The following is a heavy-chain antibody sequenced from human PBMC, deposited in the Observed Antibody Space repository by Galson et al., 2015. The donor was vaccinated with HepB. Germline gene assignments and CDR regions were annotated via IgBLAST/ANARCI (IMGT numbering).Heavy chain of an antibody. CDR3: ARGALVVVINATQNNWFDP. CDR2: ISPYNRDT. J-gene: IGHJ5*02. CDR1: GYTFSTYS. Sequence: SVKVSCKASGYTFSTYSIAWVRQAPGQGLEWVGWISPYNRDTNYARKLQGRVTMTTDTSTNTAYMELRSLRSDDTAVYYCARGALVVVINATQNNWFDPRGQGTPVTVSS. V-gene: IGHV1-18*01. D-gene: IGHD2-15*01.